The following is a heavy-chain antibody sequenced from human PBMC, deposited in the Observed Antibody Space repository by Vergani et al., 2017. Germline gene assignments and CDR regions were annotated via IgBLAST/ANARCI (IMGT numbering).Heavy chain of an antibody. V-gene: IGHV4-30-4*01. Sequence: QVQLQESGPGLVKPSQTLSLTCTVPGGSISSDNYYWSWIRQPPGKGLEGIGYIYYSGFTYYNPALKSRVSISVDTSKNQFSLKLSSVTAADTAVYYCARYSGGDSEYFQHWGQGTLVTVSS. CDR2: IYYSGFT. D-gene: IGHD1-26*01. CDR1: GGSISSDNYY. J-gene: IGHJ1*01. CDR3: ARYSGGDSEYFQH.